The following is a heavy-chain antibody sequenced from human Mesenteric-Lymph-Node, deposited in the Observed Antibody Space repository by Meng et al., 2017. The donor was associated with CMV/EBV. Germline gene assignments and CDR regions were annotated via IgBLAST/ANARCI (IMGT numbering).Heavy chain of an antibody. J-gene: IGHJ6*02. D-gene: IGHD3-22*01. CDR1: GGSVSSGSYY. Sequence: SDPLSLTCTVSGGSVSSGSYYWSWIRQPPGRGLEWIGYIYYSGSTNYNPSLTSRVTISVDTSKNQFSLKLSSVTAADPDVYYCATTGIAVVARMGYYYYGMDVWGQGTTVTVSS. CDR3: ATTGIAVVARMGYYYYGMDV. V-gene: IGHV4-61*01. CDR2: IYYSGST.